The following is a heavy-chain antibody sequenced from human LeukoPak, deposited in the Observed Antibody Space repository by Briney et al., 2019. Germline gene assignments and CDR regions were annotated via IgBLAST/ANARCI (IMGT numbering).Heavy chain of an antibody. J-gene: IGHJ4*02. Sequence: ASVKVSCKASGYTFTDYYLHWVRPAPGQGLEWMGWINPTTGSAGFAQKFQGRVTMTRDSSISTAYVELSRLTSDDTAVFYCARCSLEMSSIAYLDYWGQGTLVTVSS. CDR3: ARCSLEMSSIAYLDY. D-gene: IGHD5-24*01. V-gene: IGHV1-2*02. CDR2: INPTTGSA. CDR1: GYTFTDYY.